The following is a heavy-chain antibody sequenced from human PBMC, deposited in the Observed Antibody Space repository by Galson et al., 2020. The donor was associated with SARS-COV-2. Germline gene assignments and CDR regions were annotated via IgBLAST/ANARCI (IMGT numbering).Heavy chain of an antibody. CDR3: ARRWGTVPTQHFDL. J-gene: IGHJ2*01. Sequence: SETLSPTCTVSGGSISTTSYFWGWIRQPPGQGPEWLGTIYYSGTTYYNPSLTSRVTISVDTSRNQFSLKLNSVTAADTAVYYCARRWGTVPTQHFDLWGRGTLVTVSS. CDR2: IYYSGTT. D-gene: IGHD4-17*01. CDR1: GGSISTTSYF. V-gene: IGHV4-39*01.